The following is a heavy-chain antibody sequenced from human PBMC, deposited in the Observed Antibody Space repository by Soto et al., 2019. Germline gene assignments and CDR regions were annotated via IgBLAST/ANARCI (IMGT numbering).Heavy chain of an antibody. Sequence: VKVACKASGGTFSRDAIAWGLQENGQGLEWMGGIIPIFGTANYAQKFQGRVRVTADESTSTAYMELSSLRSEDTAVYYCARAWFGKLPYYQYAYGMDVCAQGTTVTVSS. CDR2: IIPIFGTA. J-gene: IGHJ6*01. CDR3: ARAWFGKLPYYQYAYGMDV. D-gene: IGHD3-10*01. CDR1: GGTFSRDA. V-gene: IGHV1-69*13.